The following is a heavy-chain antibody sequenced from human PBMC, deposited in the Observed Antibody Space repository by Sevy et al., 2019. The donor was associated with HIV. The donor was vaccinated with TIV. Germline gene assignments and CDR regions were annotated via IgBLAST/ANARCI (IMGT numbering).Heavy chain of an antibody. CDR3: ARGRGIAAAGRFDP. V-gene: IGHV4-34*01. D-gene: IGHD6-13*01. CDR1: GGSFSGYY. CDR2: INHSGST. Sequence: SETLSITCAVYGGSFSGYYWSWIRQPPGKGLEWIGEINHSGSTNYNPSLKSRVTISVDTSKNQFSLKLSSVTAADTAVYYCARGRGIAAAGRFDPWGQGTLVTVSS. J-gene: IGHJ5*02.